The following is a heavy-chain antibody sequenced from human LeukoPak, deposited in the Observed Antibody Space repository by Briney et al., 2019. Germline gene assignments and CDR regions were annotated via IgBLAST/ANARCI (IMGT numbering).Heavy chain of an antibody. J-gene: IGHJ4*02. D-gene: IGHD4/OR15-4a*01. Sequence: GGSLRLSCTVSGFTVSSNSMSWARQAPGKGLEWVSFIYSAGSIYYSDSVKGRFTISIDNSKNTLYLQMDSLRAEDTAVYYCARRAGAYSHPYDYWGQGTLVTVSS. CDR3: ARRAGAYSHPYDY. V-gene: IGHV3-53*01. CDR1: GFTVSSNS. CDR2: IYSAGSI.